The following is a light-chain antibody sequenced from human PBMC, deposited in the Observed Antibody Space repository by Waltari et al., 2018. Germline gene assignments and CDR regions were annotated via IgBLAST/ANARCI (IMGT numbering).Light chain of an antibody. J-gene: IGLJ3*02. CDR3: ASYASTRKV. CDR1: SRDVGGYNY. Sequence: QSALTQPPSASGSPGQSVTIPCPGRSRDVGGYNYFSWYQQHPGKAPKLMIYGVDKRPSGVPDRFSGSKSGNTASLTVSGLQAEDEADYFCASYASTRKVFGGGTKLTVL. V-gene: IGLV2-8*01. CDR2: GVD.